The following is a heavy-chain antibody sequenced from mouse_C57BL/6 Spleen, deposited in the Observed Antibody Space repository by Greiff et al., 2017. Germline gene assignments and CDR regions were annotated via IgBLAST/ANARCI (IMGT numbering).Heavy chain of an antibody. CDR3: ARGMGVDY. D-gene: IGHD4-1*01. CDR1: GYAFSSSW. J-gene: IGHJ4*01. V-gene: IGHV1-82*01. Sequence: QVQLKQSGPELVKPGASVKISCKASGYAFSSSWMNWVKQRPGQGLEWIGRIYPGDGDTNYNGKFKGKATLTADKSSSTAYMQLSSLTSEDSAVYYCARGMGVDYWGQGTSVTVSS. CDR2: IYPGDGDT.